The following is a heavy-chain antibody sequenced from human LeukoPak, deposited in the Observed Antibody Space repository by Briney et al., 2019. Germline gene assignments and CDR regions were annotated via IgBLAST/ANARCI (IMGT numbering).Heavy chain of an antibody. Sequence: SETLSLTCTVSGGSISSYYWSWIRQPPGKGLKWIGYIYYSGSTNYNPSLKSRVTISVDTSKNQFSLKLSSVTAADTAVYYCATSYYYGSGSYNIWGQGTMVTVSS. CDR1: GGSISSYY. CDR2: IYYSGST. J-gene: IGHJ3*02. V-gene: IGHV4-59*01. D-gene: IGHD3-10*01. CDR3: ATSYYYGSGSYNI.